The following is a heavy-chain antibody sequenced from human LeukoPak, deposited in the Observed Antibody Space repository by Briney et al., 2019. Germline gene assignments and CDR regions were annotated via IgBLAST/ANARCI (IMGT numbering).Heavy chain of an antibody. CDR2: ISWNSGSI. J-gene: IGHJ4*02. Sequence: QTGRSLILSCAASGFTFDDYAMHWVRQAPGKGLEWVSGISWNSGSIGYADSVKGRFTISRDNAKNSLYLQMNSLRAEDTALYYCAKSDRYSSSWYSWGQGTLVTVSS. D-gene: IGHD6-13*01. V-gene: IGHV3-9*01. CDR3: AKSDRYSSSWYS. CDR1: GFTFDDYA.